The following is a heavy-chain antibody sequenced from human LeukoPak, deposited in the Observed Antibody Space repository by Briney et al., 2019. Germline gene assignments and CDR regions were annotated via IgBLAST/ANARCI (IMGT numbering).Heavy chain of an antibody. CDR2: ISSSGSTI. CDR1: GFTFSDYY. Sequence: NAGGSLRLSCAASGFTFSDYYMSWIRQAPGKGLEWVSYISSSGSTIYYADSVKGRFTISRDNAKNSLYLQMNSLRAEDTAVYYCARVTAHDRRGRITMVRGVKGEPAPLDYWGQGTLVTVSS. CDR3: ARVTAHDRRGRITMVRGVKGEPAPLDY. V-gene: IGHV3-11*04. J-gene: IGHJ4*02. D-gene: IGHD3-10*01.